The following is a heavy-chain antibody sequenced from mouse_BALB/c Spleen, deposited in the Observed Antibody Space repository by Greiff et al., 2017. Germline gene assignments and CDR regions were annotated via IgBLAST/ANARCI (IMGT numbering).Heavy chain of an antibody. CDR3: ERDYYGSSYYFDY. J-gene: IGHJ2*01. V-gene: IGHV2-9-2*01. Sequence: QVQLKQSGPGLVAPSQSLSITCTVSGFSLTSYDISWIRQPPGKGLEWLGVIWTGGGTNYNSAFMSRLSISKDNSKSQVFLKMNSLQTDDTAIYSCERDYYGSSYYFDYWGQGTTLTVSS. D-gene: IGHD1-1*01. CDR1: GFSLTSYD. CDR2: IWTGGGT.